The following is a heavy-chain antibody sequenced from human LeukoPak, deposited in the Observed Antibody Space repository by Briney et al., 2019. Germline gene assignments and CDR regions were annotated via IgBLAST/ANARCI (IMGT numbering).Heavy chain of an antibody. V-gene: IGHV3-20*04. CDR3: ARGAAWFNP. D-gene: IGHD6-13*01. J-gene: IGHJ5*02. CDR2: ISWNGGST. Sequence: GGSLRLSCAASGFTFDEYGMSWVRQAPGKGLEWVSGISWNGGSTGYAGSVKVRFTISRDNAKNALYLQMKSLIAEDTALYYCARGAAWFNPWGQGTLVTVSS. CDR1: GFTFDEYG.